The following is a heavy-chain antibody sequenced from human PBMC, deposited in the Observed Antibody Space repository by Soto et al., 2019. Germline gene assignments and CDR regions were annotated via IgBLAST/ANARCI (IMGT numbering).Heavy chain of an antibody. Sequence: QVQLVQSGAEVKKPGASVKVSCKASGYTFSSYDISWVRQAPGQGLEWMGWISTYNGNTNYAQKLQGRVTMTTDTSTSTAYMELRXLXSXXXXVYXXXRXXXXLXXXGVXXGSWFDPWGQGTLVTVSS. J-gene: IGHJ5*02. CDR1: GYTFSSYD. CDR3: XRXXXXLXXXGVXXGSWFDP. V-gene: IGHV1-18*01. CDR2: ISTYNGNT. D-gene: IGHD1-26*01.